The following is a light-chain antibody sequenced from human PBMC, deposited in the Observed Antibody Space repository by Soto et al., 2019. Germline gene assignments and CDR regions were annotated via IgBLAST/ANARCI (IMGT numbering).Light chain of an antibody. CDR1: SSNIGNNY. Sequence: QSVLTQPPSVSAAPGQTVTISCSGSSSNIGNNYVSWYQQLPGTAPKLLIYENNKRPSGIPDRFSGSKSGTSATLGITGLQTGDEADYYCGTWDSSLSAGWGVFGGGTKLTVL. CDR3: GTWDSSLSAGWGV. J-gene: IGLJ2*01. CDR2: ENN. V-gene: IGLV1-51*02.